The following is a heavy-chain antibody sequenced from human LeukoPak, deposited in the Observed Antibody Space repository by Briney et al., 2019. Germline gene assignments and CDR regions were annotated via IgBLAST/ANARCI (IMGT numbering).Heavy chain of an antibody. CDR1: GDSFSSNSAA. V-gene: IGHV6-1*01. D-gene: IGHD6-19*01. CDR2: TYYRSKWYS. J-gene: IGHJ4*02. Sequence: SQTLSLTCAISGDSFSSNSAAWNWIRQSPSRDLKWLGRTYYRSKWYSDYAVSVKSRITINPDTSKNQFSLQLNAVTPEDTAVYYCARAVASIFDYWGQGTLVTVSS. CDR3: ARAVASIFDY.